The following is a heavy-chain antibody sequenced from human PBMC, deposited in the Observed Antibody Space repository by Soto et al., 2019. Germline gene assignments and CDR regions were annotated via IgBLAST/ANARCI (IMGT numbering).Heavy chain of an antibody. CDR3: ARGQEVGAHFFDS. Sequence: GGSLRLSCEASGFTFSGFDMHWVRQPTGKGLEWVSTIGTAGDTYYAVSVKGRFSISRDNAKNSLSLQMNSLRAGDTAVYFCARGQEVGAHFFDSWGQGTQVTVSS. CDR2: IGTAGDT. J-gene: IGHJ4*02. CDR1: GFTFSGFD. D-gene: IGHD2-15*01. V-gene: IGHV3-13*01.